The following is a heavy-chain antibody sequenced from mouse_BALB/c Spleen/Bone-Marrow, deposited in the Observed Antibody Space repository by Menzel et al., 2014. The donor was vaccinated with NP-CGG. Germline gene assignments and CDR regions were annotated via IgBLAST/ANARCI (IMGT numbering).Heavy chain of an antibody. CDR3: ARGVRQLGLPF. CDR2: IDPAKDNT. V-gene: IGHV14-3*02. J-gene: IGHJ3*01. D-gene: IGHD3-2*01. CDR1: GFNIRDTY. Sequence: EVKLQESGAELVKPGASVKLSCTSSGFNIRDTYIHWVKQRPEQGLEWIGKIDPAKDNTEYDPKFQGKATITADTPSNTAYLQLSSLTSEDTAVYYCARGVRQLGLPFWGQGTLVTVST.